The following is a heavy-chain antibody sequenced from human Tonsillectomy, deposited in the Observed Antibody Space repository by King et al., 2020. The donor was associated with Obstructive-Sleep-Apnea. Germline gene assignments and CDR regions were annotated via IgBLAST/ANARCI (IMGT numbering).Heavy chain of an antibody. CDR3: AKDYLAAAGVFDY. Sequence: QLVQSGGGVVQPGGSPRLSCAASGFTFSSYGMHWVRQAPGKGLEWVAFIRYDGSNEYFADSVKGRFTISRDNSKNTLYLQMTSLRAEDTAVYSCAKDYLAAAGVFDYWGQGTLVTVSS. D-gene: IGHD6-25*01. CDR2: IRYDGSNE. CDR1: GFTFSSYG. V-gene: IGHV3-30*02. J-gene: IGHJ4*02.